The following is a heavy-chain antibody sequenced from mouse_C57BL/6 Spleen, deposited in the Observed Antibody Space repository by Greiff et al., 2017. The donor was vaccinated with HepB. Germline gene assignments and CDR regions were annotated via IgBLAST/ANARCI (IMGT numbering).Heavy chain of an antibody. CDR2: IYPRSGNT. D-gene: IGHD1-1*01. J-gene: IGHJ2*01. CDR1: GYTFTSYG. V-gene: IGHV1-81*01. CDR3: ARRGVVATGFDY. Sequence: VQVVESGAELARPGASVKLSCKASGYTFTSYGISWVKQRTGQGLEWIGEIYPRSGNTYYNEKFKGKATLTADKSSSTAYMELRSLTSEDSAVYFGARRGVVATGFDYWGQGTTLTVSS.